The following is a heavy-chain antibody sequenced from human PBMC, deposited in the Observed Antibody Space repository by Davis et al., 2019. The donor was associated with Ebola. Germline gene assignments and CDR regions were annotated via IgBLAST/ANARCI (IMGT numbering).Heavy chain of an antibody. CDR3: ARGVSDISAGATAGLQSYGMDI. J-gene: IGHJ6*02. Sequence: PSETLSLTFAVSGGSISSSNWWSWLRQPPGKGLELIGEIYHSGSTNYNPSLKSRVTISVDTSKNQFSLKVTSMAAADTAVYYCARGVSDISAGATAGLQSYGMDIWGQGTTVTVSS. V-gene: IGHV4-4*02. CDR1: GGSISSSNW. D-gene: IGHD4/OR15-4a*01. CDR2: IYHSGST.